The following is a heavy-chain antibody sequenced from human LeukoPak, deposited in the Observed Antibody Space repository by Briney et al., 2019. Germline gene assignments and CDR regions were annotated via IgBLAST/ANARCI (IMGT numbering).Heavy chain of an antibody. CDR3: ATIKRGYPYGYFDF. CDR2: MYDTVNT. Sequence: SETLSLTCTVSGGSISSHYWSWVRQPPGKGLEWIGYMYDTVNTKDNPSLTSRLTLSADTSKNQFYLRLGSVTAADTAVYYCATIKRGYPYGYFDFWGQGILVTVSS. J-gene: IGHJ4*02. V-gene: IGHV4-59*11. D-gene: IGHD5-18*01. CDR1: GGSISSHY.